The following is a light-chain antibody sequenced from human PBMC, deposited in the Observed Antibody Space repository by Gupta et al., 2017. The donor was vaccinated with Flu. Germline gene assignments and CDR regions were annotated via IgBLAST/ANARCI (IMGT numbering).Light chain of an antibody. Sequence: DIQMTQSPSSLSASVGDRVTITCRSSQSISNYLSWFQQRPGKAPKLLVYSASTLQTGVPARFTGGGSGTNFSLTISSLQPEDFATYFCQQSDRSPYTFGPGANVDL. J-gene: IGKJ3*01. CDR1: QSISNY. CDR3: QQSDRSPYT. CDR2: SAS. V-gene: IGKV1-39*01.